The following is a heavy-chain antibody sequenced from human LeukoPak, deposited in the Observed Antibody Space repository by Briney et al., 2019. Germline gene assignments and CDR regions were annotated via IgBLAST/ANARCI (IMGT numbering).Heavy chain of an antibody. CDR2: ISAYNGNT. V-gene: IGHV1-18*01. CDR3: ARVLPLYSSSWYYYMDV. Sequence: ASVKVSCKASGYTFTSYGISWVRQAPGQGLEWMGCISAYNGNTNYAQKLQGRVTMTTDTSTSTAYMELRSLRSDDTAVYYCARVLPLYSSSWYYYMDVWGQGTLVTVSS. CDR1: GYTFTSYG. D-gene: IGHD6-13*01. J-gene: IGHJ6*03.